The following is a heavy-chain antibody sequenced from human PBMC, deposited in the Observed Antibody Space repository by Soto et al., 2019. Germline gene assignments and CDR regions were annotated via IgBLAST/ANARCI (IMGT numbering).Heavy chain of an antibody. CDR1: GFTFSSYA. CDR3: AREGRDCTNGVCYTNTAAAGTYGMDV. Sequence: GGSLRLSCAASGFTFSSYAMHWVRQAPGKGLEWVAVISYDGTNKYYADSVKGRFTISRDNSRNTLYLQMNSLRAEDTAVYYCAREGRDCTNGVCYTNTAAAGTYGMDVWGQGTTVTVSS. V-gene: IGHV3-30-3*01. D-gene: IGHD2-8*01. CDR2: ISYDGTNK. J-gene: IGHJ6*02.